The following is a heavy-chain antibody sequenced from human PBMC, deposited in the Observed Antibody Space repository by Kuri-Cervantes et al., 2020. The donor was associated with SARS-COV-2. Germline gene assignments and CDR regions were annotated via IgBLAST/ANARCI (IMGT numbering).Heavy chain of an antibody. CDR3: AKDRSVRGSGTLDV. D-gene: IGHD3-10*01. V-gene: IGHV3-30*02. CDR2: IWYDGSNK. Sequence: GEPLKISCAASGFTFSNAWMSWVRQAPGKGLEWVAVIWYDGSNKYYADSVKGRFTISRDNSKNTLYLQMNSLRAEDTAVYYCAKDRSVRGSGTLDVWGKGTTVTVSS. J-gene: IGHJ6*04. CDR1: GFTFSNAW.